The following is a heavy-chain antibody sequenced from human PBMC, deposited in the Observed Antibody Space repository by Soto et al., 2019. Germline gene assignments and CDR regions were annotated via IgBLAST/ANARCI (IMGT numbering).Heavy chain of an antibody. CDR3: VRVGLVGSNSLTTAWFDP. J-gene: IGHJ5*02. D-gene: IGHD2-8*02. CDR1: GYTFTSHW. Sequence: GESLKISCMGSGYTFTSHWIGWVRQMPGKGLGWMGIIYPGDSDTRYSPSFQGQVTISADKSIRTAYLQWNSLKASDTAMYYCVRVGLVGSNSLTTAWFDPWGPGTLVTVS. V-gene: IGHV5-51*01. CDR2: IYPGDSDT.